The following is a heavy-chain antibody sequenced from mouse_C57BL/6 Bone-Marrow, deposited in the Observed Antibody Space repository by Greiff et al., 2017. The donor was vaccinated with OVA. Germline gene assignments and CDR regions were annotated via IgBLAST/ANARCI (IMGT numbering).Heavy chain of an antibody. J-gene: IGHJ3*01. CDR3: ASAVFAY. V-gene: IGHV1-50*01. CDR1: GYTFTSYW. Sequence: QVQLQQPGAELVKPGASVKLSCKASGYTFTSYWMQWVKQRPGQGLEWIGEIDPSDSYTNYNQKFKGKATLTVDTSSSTAYMQLSSLTSKDSAVYYCASAVFAYWGQGTLVTVSA. CDR2: IDPSDSYT.